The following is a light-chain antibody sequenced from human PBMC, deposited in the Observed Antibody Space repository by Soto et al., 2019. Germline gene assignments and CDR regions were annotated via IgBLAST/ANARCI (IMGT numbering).Light chain of an antibody. CDR1: SVDVGGYNY. V-gene: IGLV2-14*01. J-gene: IGLJ1*01. Sequence: QSALTQPASVSGSLGQSITISCTGTSVDVGGYNYVSWYQHHPGKAPRLLIFEVSNRPSGVSNRFSGSKSGNTASLTISGIQAEDEADYYCTSYTIKTTYVFGTGTKLTDL. CDR3: TSYTIKTTYV. CDR2: EVS.